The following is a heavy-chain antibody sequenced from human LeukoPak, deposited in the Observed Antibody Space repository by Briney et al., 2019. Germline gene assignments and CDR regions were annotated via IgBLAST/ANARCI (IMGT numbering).Heavy chain of an antibody. V-gene: IGHV3-23*01. CDR3: AKTGGYCSGGSCYVVY. D-gene: IGHD2-15*01. Sequence: PGGSLRLSCTASGFTFGDYAMSWFRQAPGKGLEWVSAISVSGGSTYYADSVKGRFTISRDNSKNTLYLQMNSLRAEDTAVYFCAKTGGYCSGGSCYVVYWGQGTLVTVSS. CDR1: GFTFGDYA. CDR2: ISVSGGST. J-gene: IGHJ4*02.